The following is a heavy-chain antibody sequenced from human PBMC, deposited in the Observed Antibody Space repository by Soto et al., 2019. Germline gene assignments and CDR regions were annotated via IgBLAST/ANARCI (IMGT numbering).Heavy chain of an antibody. CDR3: ARDMSSWSYDFWSGYQPALDY. V-gene: IGHV1-46*01. D-gene: IGHD3-3*01. CDR1: GYTFTSYY. Sequence: QVQLVQSGAEVKKPGASVKVSCKASGYTFTSYYMHWVRQAPGQGLEWMGIINPSGGSTSYAQKFQGSVTLPRDTSTSTVYMELSSLRSEDTAVYYCARDMSSWSYDFWSGYQPALDYWGQGTLVTVSS. J-gene: IGHJ4*02. CDR2: INPSGGST.